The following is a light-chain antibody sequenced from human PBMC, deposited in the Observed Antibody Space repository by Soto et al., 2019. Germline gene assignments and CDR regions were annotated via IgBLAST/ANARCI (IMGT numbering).Light chain of an antibody. CDR1: QSISSW. CDR3: LQDINYPWT. CDR2: KAS. Sequence: DIQMTQYPSTLSASVGDRVTITCRASQSISSWLAWYQQKPGKAPNLLIYKASSLESGVPPRFSGSGSGTDFTLAISSLQPEDSATYYCLQDINYPWTFGQGTKVDIK. V-gene: IGKV1-5*03. J-gene: IGKJ1*01.